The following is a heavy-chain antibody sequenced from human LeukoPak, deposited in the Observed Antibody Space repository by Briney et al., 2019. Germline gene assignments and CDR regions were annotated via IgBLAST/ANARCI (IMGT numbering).Heavy chain of an antibody. CDR2: INHNGNVN. D-gene: IGHD1-26*01. V-gene: IGHV3-7*03. J-gene: IGHJ6*02. Sequence: GGSLRLSCAASGFTFSSYWMNWARQAPGKGLEWVASINHNGNVNYYVDSVKGRFTISRDNAKNSLYLQMSNLRAEDTAVYFCARWGGLDVWGQGATVTVSS. CDR1: GFTFSSYW. CDR3: ARWGGLDV.